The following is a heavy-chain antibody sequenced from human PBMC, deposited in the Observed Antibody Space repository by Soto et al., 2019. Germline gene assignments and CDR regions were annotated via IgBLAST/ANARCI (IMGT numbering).Heavy chain of an antibody. J-gene: IGHJ6*03. Sequence: GGSLRLSCAASGFTFSSYAMSWVRQAPGKGLEWVSAISGSGGSTYYADSVKGRFTISRDNSKNTLYLQMNSLRAEDTAVYYCANSPGSMVYAISARYYYMDVWGKGTTVTVSS. CDR1: GFTFSSYA. D-gene: IGHD2-8*01. CDR3: ANSPGSMVYAISARYYYMDV. V-gene: IGHV3-23*01. CDR2: ISGSGGST.